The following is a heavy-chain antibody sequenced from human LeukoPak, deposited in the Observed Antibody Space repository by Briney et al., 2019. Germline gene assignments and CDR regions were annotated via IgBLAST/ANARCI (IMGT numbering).Heavy chain of an antibody. J-gene: IGHJ3*02. CDR1: GGSISTYY. CDR2: IYYSGNT. CDR3: ARGGRGYCSGGSCYADAFDI. Sequence: PSETLSLTCTVSGGSISTYYWGWIRQAPGKGLEWIGSIYYSGNTYYNSSLKSRVTISVDKSKNQFSLKLSSVTAADTAVYYCARGGRGYCSGGSCYADAFDIWGQGTMVTVSS. V-gene: IGHV4-39*07. D-gene: IGHD2-15*01.